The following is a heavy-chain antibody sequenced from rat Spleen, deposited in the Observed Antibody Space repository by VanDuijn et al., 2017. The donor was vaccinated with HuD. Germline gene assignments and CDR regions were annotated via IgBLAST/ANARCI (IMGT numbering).Heavy chain of an antibody. CDR3: TRSNLELPYWYFDF. D-gene: IGHD1-10*01. J-gene: IGHJ1*01. CDR1: GFSLTSYS. V-gene: IGHV2-63*01. CDR2: MWYDGHT. Sequence: QVQLKESGPGLVQPSETLSLTCTVSGFSLTSYSVSWVRQPSGKGPEWMGRMWYDGHTAYNSALKSRLSISRDTSKNQVFLKMNSLQTDDTAIYFCTRSNLELPYWYFDFWGPGTMVTVSS.